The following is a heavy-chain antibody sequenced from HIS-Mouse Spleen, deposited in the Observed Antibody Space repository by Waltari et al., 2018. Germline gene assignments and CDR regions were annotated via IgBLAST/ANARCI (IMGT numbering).Heavy chain of an antibody. V-gene: IGHV3-74*01. D-gene: IGHD3-3*01. Sequence: EVQLVESGGGLVQPGGSLRLSCAASGFTFRSYWMPWVRQAPGKGLVWVSRINSDGSSTSYADSVKGRFTISRDNAKNTLYLQMNSLRAEDTAVYYCARDQRRFWSGYPDYWGQGTLVTVSS. CDR2: INSDGSST. J-gene: IGHJ4*02. CDR3: ARDQRRFWSGYPDY. CDR1: GFTFRSYW.